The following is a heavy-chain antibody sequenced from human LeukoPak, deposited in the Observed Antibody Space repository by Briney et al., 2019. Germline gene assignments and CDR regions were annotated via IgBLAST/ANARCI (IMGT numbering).Heavy chain of an antibody. CDR1: GFTFSSFG. D-gene: IGHD3-10*01. V-gene: IGHV3-30*18. CDR2: ISNDASKN. Sequence: PGGSLRLSCAASGFTFSSFGMHWVRQAPGKGLEWVAAISNDASKNYYADSVNGRFTISRDNSKNTLYLLVNTLRGEDTAVYYCAKEMGSRSSLFYFDYWGQGTLLTVSS. CDR3: AKEMGSRSSLFYFDY. J-gene: IGHJ4*01.